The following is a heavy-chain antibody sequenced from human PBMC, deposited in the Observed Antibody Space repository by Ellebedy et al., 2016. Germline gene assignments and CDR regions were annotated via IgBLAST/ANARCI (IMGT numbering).Heavy chain of an antibody. D-gene: IGHD5-12*01. CDR3: ARVLATGGYFDY. J-gene: IGHJ4*02. Sequence: ASVKVSCKASGYTFTGYYMHWVRQAPGQGLEWMGWINPNSGGTNYAQKFQGRATMTRDTSISTAYMELSRLRSDDTAVYYCARVLATGGYFDYWGQGTLVTVSS. V-gene: IGHV1-2*02. CDR2: INPNSGGT. CDR1: GYTFTGYY.